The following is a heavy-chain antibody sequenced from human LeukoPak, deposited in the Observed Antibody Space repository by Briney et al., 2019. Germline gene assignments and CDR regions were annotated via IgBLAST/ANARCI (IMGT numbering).Heavy chain of an antibody. J-gene: IGHJ4*02. Sequence: GSLRLSCAASGFTFSSYWMSWVRQAPGKGLEWIGEIYHSGRTNYNPSLKSRVTISVDTSKNQFSLRLSSVTAADTAVYYCARVQRSYQRPYYFDYWGQGTLVPVSS. CDR3: ARVQRSYQRPYYFDY. CDR1: GFTFSSYW. CDR2: IYHSGRT. D-gene: IGHD1-26*01. V-gene: IGHV4-4*02.